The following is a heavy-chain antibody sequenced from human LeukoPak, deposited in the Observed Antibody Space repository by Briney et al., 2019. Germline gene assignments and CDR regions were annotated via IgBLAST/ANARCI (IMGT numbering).Heavy chain of an antibody. Sequence: GGSLRLSCAASGFTFSSDVMSWVRQAPGKELEWISYISSRTGTIYYADSVKGRFTVSRDDAKNSLYLQMNSLRAEDTAVYYCARARVLGGGENFDYWGQGTLVTVSS. V-gene: IGHV3-48*04. D-gene: IGHD1-26*01. J-gene: IGHJ4*02. CDR1: GFTFSSDV. CDR3: ARARVLGGGENFDY. CDR2: ISSRTGTI.